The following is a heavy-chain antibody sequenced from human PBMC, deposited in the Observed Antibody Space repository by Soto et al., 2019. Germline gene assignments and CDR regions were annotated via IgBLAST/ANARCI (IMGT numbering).Heavy chain of an antibody. CDR3: ARQRVAAAGLGGNWFDP. CDR1: GGSISSSSYY. D-gene: IGHD6-13*01. CDR2: IYYSGST. V-gene: IGHV4-39*01. J-gene: IGHJ5*02. Sequence: QLQLQESGPGLVKPSETLSLTCTVSGGSISSSSYYWGWIRQPPGKGLGWIGSIYYSGSTYYNPSLEGTVTMSGGMSKNQFSLKLRSVTAADTAVYYCARQRVAAAGLGGNWFDPWGQGTLVTVSS.